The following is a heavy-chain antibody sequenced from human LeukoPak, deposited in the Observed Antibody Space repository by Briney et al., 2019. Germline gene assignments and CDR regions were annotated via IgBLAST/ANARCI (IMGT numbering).Heavy chain of an antibody. J-gene: IGHJ5*01. CDR3: TRGRRFCGGDCHSWFDS. Sequence: PGGPLTLPCAASGFTYSSYLVLCPRQATGKGLEWVSSISSGATYIYYADSLWGRFTISRDSAMDSVSLQMDSLKAEDTAVYYCTRGRRFCGGDCHSWFDSWGQGTLVTVSS. CDR2: ISSGATYI. CDR1: GFTYSSYL. D-gene: IGHD2-21*02. V-gene: IGHV3-21*01.